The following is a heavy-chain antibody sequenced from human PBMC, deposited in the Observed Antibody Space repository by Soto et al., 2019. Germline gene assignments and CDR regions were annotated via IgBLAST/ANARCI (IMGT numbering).Heavy chain of an antibody. V-gene: IGHV1-69*02. D-gene: IGHD3-16*02. CDR2: IIPILGIT. CDR1: GGSFSSFH. CDR3: ARAPIALGDD. J-gene: IGHJ4*02. Sequence: QVQLVQSGAEVKKPGSSVKVSCKTSGGSFSSFHITWVRQAPGQGLEWMGRIIPILGITNYAQNFQGRVTIPAKNSTNTAYTELNILRSDETAIYYCARAPIALGDDWGPGTLITVSS.